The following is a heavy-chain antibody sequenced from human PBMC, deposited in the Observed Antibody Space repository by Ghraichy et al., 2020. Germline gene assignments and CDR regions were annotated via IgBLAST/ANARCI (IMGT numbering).Heavy chain of an antibody. D-gene: IGHD2-21*01. CDR2: INQSGTA. CDR3: ARGLFSRIRGLWLDP. J-gene: IGHJ5*02. V-gene: IGHV4-34*01. Sequence: SETLSLTCAVSGWSFGAYYWTWIRQSPERGLEWIGEINQSGTANYSPSLVRRVTMSINTSKSHFSLNLTYVIAADSGVYFCARGLFSRIRGLWLDPWGQGTLVDVSS. CDR1: GWSFGAYY.